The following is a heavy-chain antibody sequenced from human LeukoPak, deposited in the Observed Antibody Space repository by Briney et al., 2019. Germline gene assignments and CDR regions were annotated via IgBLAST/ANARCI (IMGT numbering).Heavy chain of an antibody. CDR1: GGSISSGGYS. J-gene: IGHJ3*02. D-gene: IGHD3-3*01. CDR2: IYHSGST. V-gene: IGHV4-30-2*01. Sequence: SETLSLTCAVSGGSISSGGYSWSWIRQPPGKGLEWIGYIYHSGSTNYNPSLKSRVTISVDTSKNQFSLKLSSVTAADTAVYYCARDLRITIFGVVITPDAFDIWGQGTMVTVSS. CDR3: ARDLRITIFGVVITPDAFDI.